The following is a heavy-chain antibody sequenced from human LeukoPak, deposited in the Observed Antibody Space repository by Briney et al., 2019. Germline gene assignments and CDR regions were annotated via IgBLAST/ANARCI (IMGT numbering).Heavy chain of an antibody. J-gene: IGHJ4*02. V-gene: IGHV4-34*01. D-gene: IGHD4-11*01. CDR2: INHSGST. Sequence: PSETLSLTCAVYGGSFSGYYWSWIRQPPGKGLEWIGEINHSGSTNYNPSLKSRVTISVDTSKNQFSLKLSSVTAADTAVYYCARGGVTYDNWGQGTLVTVSS. CDR3: ARGGVTYDN. CDR1: GGSFSGYY.